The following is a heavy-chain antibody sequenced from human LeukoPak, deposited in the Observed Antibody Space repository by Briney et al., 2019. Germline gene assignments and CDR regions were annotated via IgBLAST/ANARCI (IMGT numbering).Heavy chain of an antibody. D-gene: IGHD2-15*01. CDR1: GFTFSSYT. CDR3: VTTPYCSGGSCYSGKFGY. CDR2: ISSDGGTP. Sequence: GGSLRLSCAASGFTFSSYTMHWVRQAPGKGLEYVSAISSDGGTPFYADSVKGRFTTSRDNSKNTLFLQMGSLRPEDMAVYYCVTTPYCSGGSCYSGKFGYWGQGTLVTVSS. V-gene: IGHV3-64*02. J-gene: IGHJ4*02.